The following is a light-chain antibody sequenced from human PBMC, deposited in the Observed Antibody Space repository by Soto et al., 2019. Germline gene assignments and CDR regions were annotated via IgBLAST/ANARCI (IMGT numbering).Light chain of an antibody. V-gene: IGLV1-40*01. J-gene: IGLJ1*01. CDR3: QSYASSLSAYV. CDR1: SSNIGAGYD. Sequence: QSVLTQPPSVSGAPGQRVTISCTGSSSNIGAGYDVHWYQQLPGKTPKLLIYGNNNRPSGVPDRFSGSKSGTSASLAITGLRADDEADYYCQSYASSLSAYVFGTGTKVTVL. CDR2: GNN.